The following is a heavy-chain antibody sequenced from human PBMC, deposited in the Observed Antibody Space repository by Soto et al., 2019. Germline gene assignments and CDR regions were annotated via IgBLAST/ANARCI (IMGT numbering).Heavy chain of an antibody. CDR2: INSDGSST. CDR3: ASNDYGDY. Sequence: GESLKISCAASGFTFSSYWMHWVRQAPGKGLVWVSRINSDGSSTSYADSVKGRFTISRDNAKNTLYLQMSSLRAEDTAVYYCASNDYGDYWGQGTLVTVSS. J-gene: IGHJ4*02. V-gene: IGHV3-74*01. CDR1: GFTFSSYW.